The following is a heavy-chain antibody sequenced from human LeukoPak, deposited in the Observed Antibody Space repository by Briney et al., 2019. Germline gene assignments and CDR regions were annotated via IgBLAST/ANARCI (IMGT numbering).Heavy chain of an antibody. CDR3: ARDMGYCGGDCYSLDY. J-gene: IGHJ4*02. D-gene: IGHD2-21*02. V-gene: IGHV1-2*02. Sequence: ASVKVSCKASGYTFTGYYMHWVRQAPGQGLEWMGWINPNSGGTNYAQKFRGRVTMTRDTSISTAYMELSGLRSDDTAVYYCARDMGYCGGDCYSLDYWGQGTLVTVSS. CDR2: INPNSGGT. CDR1: GYTFTGYY.